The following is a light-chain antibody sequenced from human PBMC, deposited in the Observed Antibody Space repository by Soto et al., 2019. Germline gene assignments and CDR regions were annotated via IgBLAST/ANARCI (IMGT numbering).Light chain of an antibody. V-gene: IGKV1-5*01. Sequence: GDRVTITFRASQSISSWLAWYQQKPGKAPKLLIYDASSLESGVSSRFSGSGSGTEFTLTINNLQPDDFATYYCQQYNSYSWTFGQGTKVDIK. CDR3: QQYNSYSWT. J-gene: IGKJ1*01. CDR2: DAS. CDR1: QSISSW.